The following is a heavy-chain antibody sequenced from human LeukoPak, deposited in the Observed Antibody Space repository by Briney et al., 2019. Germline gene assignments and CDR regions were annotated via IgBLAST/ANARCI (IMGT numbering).Heavy chain of an antibody. V-gene: IGHV3-66*01. J-gene: IGHJ4*02. CDR1: GFTVSSNY. Sequence: GSLRLPCAASGFTVSSNYMSWVRQAPGKGLEWVSVIYSGGSTYYADSVKGRFTISRDNSKNTLYLQMNSLRAEDTAVYYCARGHNFGRLHPFDYWGQGTLVTVSS. D-gene: IGHD3-9*01. CDR3: ARGHNFGRLHPFDY. CDR2: IYSGGST.